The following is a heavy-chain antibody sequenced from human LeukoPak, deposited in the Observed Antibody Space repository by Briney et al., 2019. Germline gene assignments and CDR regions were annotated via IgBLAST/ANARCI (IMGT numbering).Heavy chain of an antibody. D-gene: IGHD1-26*01. CDR3: ARERWELPSSCDY. CDR1: GFIFSRDS. CDR2: ISHDSGVR. Sequence: GGSLRLSCEASGFIFSRDSMNWVRQAPGKGLEWISYISHDSGVRYYADSVRGRFTISRDNAKNSLYLQMNSLRAEDTAVYYCARERWELPSSCDYWGQGTLVTVSS. V-gene: IGHV3-48*04. J-gene: IGHJ4*02.